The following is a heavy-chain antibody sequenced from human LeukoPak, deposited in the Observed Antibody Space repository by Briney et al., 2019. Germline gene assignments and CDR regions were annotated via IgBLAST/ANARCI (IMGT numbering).Heavy chain of an antibody. CDR3: ATKTPFAVAPRG. CDR2: ISHDGSNK. V-gene: IGHV3-30*03. CDR1: GFTFSSYG. D-gene: IGHD6-19*01. Sequence: GGSLRLSCAASGFTFSSYGMHWVRQAPGKGLEWVALISHDGSNKYYADSVKGRFTISRDNSKNTLNLQMNSLRAEDTAVYYCATKTPFAVAPRGWGQGTLVTVSS. J-gene: IGHJ4*02.